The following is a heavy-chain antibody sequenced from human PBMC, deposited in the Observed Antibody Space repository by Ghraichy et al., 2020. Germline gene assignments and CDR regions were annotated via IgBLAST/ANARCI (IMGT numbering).Heavy chain of an antibody. CDR2: ISYDRSNK. D-gene: IGHD3-3*01. J-gene: IGHJ1*01. CDR3: AKEGEGWYDVWSGYYFQDFSSECFQH. CDR1: GFTFSSYG. V-gene: IGHV3-30*18. Sequence: GGSLRLSCAASGFTFSSYGMHWVRQAPGKGLEWVAVISYDRSNKYYADSVKGRFTISRDNSKNTLYLQMNSLRAEDTAVYYCAKEGEGWYDVWSGYYFQDFSSECFQHWGQGTLVTVSS.